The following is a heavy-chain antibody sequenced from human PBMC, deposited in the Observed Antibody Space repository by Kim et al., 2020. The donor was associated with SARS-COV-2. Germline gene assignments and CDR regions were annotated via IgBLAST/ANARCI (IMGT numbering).Heavy chain of an antibody. CDR3: ARHITAGYSSSWYPDYYYGMDV. CDR2: IYYSGST. V-gene: IGHV4-39*01. Sequence: SETLSLTCTVSGGSISSSSYYWGWIRQPPGKGLEWIGRIYYSGSTYYNPSLKSRVTISVHTSKNRFSLKLSSVTAADTAVYYCARHITAGYSSSWYPDYYYGMDVWGQGTTVTVSS. CDR1: GGSISSSSYY. D-gene: IGHD6-13*01. J-gene: IGHJ6*02.